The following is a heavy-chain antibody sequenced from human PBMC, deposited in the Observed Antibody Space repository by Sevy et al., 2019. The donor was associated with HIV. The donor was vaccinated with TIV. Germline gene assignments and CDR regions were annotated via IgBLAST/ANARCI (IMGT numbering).Heavy chain of an antibody. Sequence: GGYLRLSCAASGFTFSDSAMFCVRQASGRGLEWVGRIRTKPNNYATALVASLKDRFSISRDDSKNTTYLQMNCLKAEDTAVYYRTCGYGRFDFWGQGASVTVSS. D-gene: IGHD4-17*01. CDR2: IRTKPNNYAT. CDR1: GFTFSDSA. J-gene: IGHJ4*02. V-gene: IGHV3-73*01. CDR3: TCGYGRFDF.